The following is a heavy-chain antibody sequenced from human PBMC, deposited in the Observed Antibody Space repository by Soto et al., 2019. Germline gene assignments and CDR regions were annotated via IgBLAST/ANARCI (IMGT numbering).Heavy chain of an antibody. CDR1: GGSFSGYY. CDR2: INHIGST. CDR3: ARRDTIFPYYYYYVMDV. J-gene: IGHJ6*02. D-gene: IGHD3-3*01. V-gene: IGHV4-34*01. Sequence: QVQLQQWGAGLLKPSETLSLTCAVYGGSFSGYYWSWIRQPPGKGLEWIGEINHIGSTNYNPSLNSQITISVDTSKNQFSLKLSSLTAADTAVYYCARRDTIFPYYYYYVMDVWGQGTTVTVSS.